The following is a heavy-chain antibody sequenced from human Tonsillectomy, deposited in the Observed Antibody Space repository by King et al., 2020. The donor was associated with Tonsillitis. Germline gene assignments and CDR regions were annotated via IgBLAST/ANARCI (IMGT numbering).Heavy chain of an antibody. Sequence: VQLQESGPGLVKPSETLSLTCTVSGGSVRSGSYYWSWIRQPPGKGLEWIGYIYYSGSINYNPSLKSRVTISVDTSKNQFSLKLRSVTAADTAVYYCAREYCGGDCYSYYYYGMDVWGQGTTVTVSS. CDR2: IYYSGSI. D-gene: IGHD2-21*02. J-gene: IGHJ6*02. CDR3: AREYCGGDCYSYYYYGMDV. V-gene: IGHV4-61*01. CDR1: GGSVRSGSYY.